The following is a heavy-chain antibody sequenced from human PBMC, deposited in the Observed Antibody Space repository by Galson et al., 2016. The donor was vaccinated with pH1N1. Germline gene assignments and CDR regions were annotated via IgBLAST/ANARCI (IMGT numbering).Heavy chain of an antibody. J-gene: IGHJ4*02. Sequence: TLSLTCTVSGGSISSPDYYWSWIRQPAGKGLEWIGRFHTSGSTNYKPSLNSRVTISLDASNNQFSLKLTSVTAADTAVYYCAREADSSDSTGYYYKTFDYWGQGILVTVSS. V-gene: IGHV4-61*02. CDR2: FHTSGST. D-gene: IGHD3-22*01. CDR3: AREADSSDSTGYYYKTFDY. CDR1: GGSISSPDYY.